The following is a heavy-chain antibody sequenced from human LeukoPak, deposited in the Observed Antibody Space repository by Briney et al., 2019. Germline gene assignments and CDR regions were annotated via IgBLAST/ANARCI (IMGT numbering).Heavy chain of an antibody. Sequence: SGGSLRLSCVSSGFTISNYWMHWVRQAPGTGLVWVSRIHPDGSITTYADSVKGRFTISRDNAKNTLYLQMNSLRAEDTAVSYCARGYYDFWSGYYPYYYYGMDVWGQGTTVTVSS. V-gene: IGHV3-74*03. D-gene: IGHD3-3*01. J-gene: IGHJ6*02. CDR3: ARGYYDFWSGYYPYYYYGMDV. CDR1: GFTISNYW. CDR2: IHPDGSIT.